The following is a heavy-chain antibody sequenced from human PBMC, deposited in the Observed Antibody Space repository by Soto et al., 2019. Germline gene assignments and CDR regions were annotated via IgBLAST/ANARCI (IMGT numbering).Heavy chain of an antibody. CDR3: ARGVTTMVRGVPYYYYYYMDV. D-gene: IGHD3-10*01. J-gene: IGHJ6*03. CDR2: INHSGST. CDR1: GGSFSGYY. Sequence: SETLSLTCAVYGGSFSGYYWSWIRQPPGKGLEWIGEINHSGSTNYNPSLKSRVTISVDTSKNQFSLKLSSVTAADTAVYYCARGVTTMVRGVPYYYYYYMDVWGKGTTVTVSS. V-gene: IGHV4-34*01.